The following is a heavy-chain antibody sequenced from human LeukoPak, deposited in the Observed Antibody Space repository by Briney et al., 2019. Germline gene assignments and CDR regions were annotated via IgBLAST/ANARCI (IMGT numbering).Heavy chain of an antibody. CDR2: ISGSGGST. D-gene: IGHD4-17*01. CDR1: GFTFSSYA. Sequence: GGSLRLSCAASGFTFSSYAMSWVRQAPGKGLEWVSAISGSGGSTYYADSVKGRFTISRDNSKNTLYLQMNSLRAEDTAVYYCANGGDSRTGYFDYWGQGTLVTVSS. V-gene: IGHV3-23*01. J-gene: IGHJ4*02. CDR3: ANGGDSRTGYFDY.